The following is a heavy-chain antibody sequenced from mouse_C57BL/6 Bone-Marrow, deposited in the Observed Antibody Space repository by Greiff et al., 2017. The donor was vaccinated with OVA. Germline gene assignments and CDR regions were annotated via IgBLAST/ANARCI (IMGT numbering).Heavy chain of an antibody. V-gene: IGHV7-3*01. CDR3: ARLSLGRGFAY. CDR2: IRNKANGYTT. J-gene: IGHJ3*01. Sequence: DVMLVESGGGLVQPGGSLSLSCAASGFTFTDYYMSWVRQPPGKALEWLGFIRNKANGYTTEYSASVKGRFTISRDNTQSILYLQMKAQRAEDSATYYCARLSLGRGFAYWGQGTLVTVSA. D-gene: IGHD4-1*01. CDR1: GFTFTDYY.